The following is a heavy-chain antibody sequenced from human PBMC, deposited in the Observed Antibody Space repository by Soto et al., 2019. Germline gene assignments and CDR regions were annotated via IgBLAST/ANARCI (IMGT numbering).Heavy chain of an antibody. Sequence: EHLQQWGAGLLKPTETLSLTCAVYGGSFSGHFWSWIRQSPGKGLEWIGEINQGGRTNCNPSLKSRVTMSLDTSNNQFSLNVTSVSAAAKAVFYCARSERWCRWFGPWGQGTLVTVSS. CDR3: ARSERWCRWFGP. V-gene: IGHV4-34*01. CDR2: INQGGRT. CDR1: GGSFSGHF. J-gene: IGHJ5*02. D-gene: IGHD2-8*02.